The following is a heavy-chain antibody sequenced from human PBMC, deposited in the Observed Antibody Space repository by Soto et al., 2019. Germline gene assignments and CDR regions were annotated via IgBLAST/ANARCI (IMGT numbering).Heavy chain of an antibody. D-gene: IGHD1-7*01. V-gene: IGHV1-18*01. Sequence: GASGKGSWQGSGFTFSRYGISWGPQAPGQGLEWMGWISAYNGNTNYAQKLQGRVTMTTDTSTSTAYMELRSLISYDTAVYYCARSITGTTFDYWGQGTLVTVSS. J-gene: IGHJ4*02. CDR3: ARSITGTTFDY. CDR1: GFTFSRYG. CDR2: ISAYNGNT.